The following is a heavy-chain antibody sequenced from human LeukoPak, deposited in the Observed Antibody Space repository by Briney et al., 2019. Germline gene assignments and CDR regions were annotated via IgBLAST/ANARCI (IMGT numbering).Heavy chain of an antibody. CDR1: GGSIRSYH. CDR2: IYYSGST. J-gene: IGHJ4*02. Sequence: SETLSLTCTVSGGSIRSYHWSWIRQPPGKGLEWIGYIYYSGSTNYNPSLKSRVTISVDTSKNQFSLKLTSVTGADTAVYYCARLGPQYCSSTSCYQFDYWGQGTLVTVSS. D-gene: IGHD2-2*01. CDR3: ARLGPQYCSSTSCYQFDY. V-gene: IGHV4-59*08.